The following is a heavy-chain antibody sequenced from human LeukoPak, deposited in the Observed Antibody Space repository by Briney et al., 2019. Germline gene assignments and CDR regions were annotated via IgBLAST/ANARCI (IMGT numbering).Heavy chain of an antibody. Sequence: PGGSLRLSCAASGFTFTIYAMTWVRQAPGKGLEWVSGIYGSGQTTYYADSVKGRFTISRDNSKNTLYLQMSSLRLGDTAVYYCAKVSKQWRDGYLDFWGQGALVTVSP. J-gene: IGHJ4*02. V-gene: IGHV3-23*01. CDR1: GFTFTIYA. D-gene: IGHD6-19*01. CDR3: AKVSKQWRDGYLDF. CDR2: IYGSGQTT.